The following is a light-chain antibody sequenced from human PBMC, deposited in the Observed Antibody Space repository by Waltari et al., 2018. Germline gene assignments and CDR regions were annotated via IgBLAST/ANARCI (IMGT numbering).Light chain of an antibody. J-gene: IGKJ1*01. CDR3: QQYYRSRT. V-gene: IGKV4-1*01. CDR2: WAS. Sequence: DIVMTQSPDSLALYLGERATIDCKSSQSVFYRSDNKNYLAWYQHKPGQPPKLLFYWASTRESGVPDRFSASGSGTDFTLTINNLQAEDVAVYYCQQYYRSRTFGQGTKVEIK. CDR1: QSVFYRSDNKNY.